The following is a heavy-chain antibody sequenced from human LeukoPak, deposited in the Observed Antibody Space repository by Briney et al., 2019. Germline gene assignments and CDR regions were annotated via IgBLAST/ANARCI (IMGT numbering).Heavy chain of an antibody. CDR1: EFIVSINY. Sequence: PGGSLRLSCAASEFIVSINYMTWVRQAPGKGLEWVSLIYSRGDTKYADSVKGRFTISRDNSKNTLYLQMNSLRAEDTAVYYCAKTEGIAAAGTYYYYMDVWGKGTTVTVSS. CDR2: IYSRGDT. J-gene: IGHJ6*03. CDR3: AKTEGIAAAGTYYYYMDV. D-gene: IGHD6-13*01. V-gene: IGHV3-66*03.